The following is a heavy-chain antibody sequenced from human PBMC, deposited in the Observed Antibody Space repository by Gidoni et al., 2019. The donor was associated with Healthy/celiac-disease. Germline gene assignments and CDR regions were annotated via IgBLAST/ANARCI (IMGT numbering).Heavy chain of an antibody. CDR3: AGEASLTGYYYTDY. Sequence: QVQLQESGLGLVKPSQTLSRICTVPGGHISSGGYYWRWIRQHPGKGLEWIGYIYYCGSTYCNPALTSRVTISVDTSKNLFSLKLGSVTATGTAVYYCAGEASLTGYYYTDYWGQGTLVTVSS. J-gene: IGHJ4*02. V-gene: IGHV4-31*03. D-gene: IGHD3-9*01. CDR1: GGHISSGGYY. CDR2: IYYCGST.